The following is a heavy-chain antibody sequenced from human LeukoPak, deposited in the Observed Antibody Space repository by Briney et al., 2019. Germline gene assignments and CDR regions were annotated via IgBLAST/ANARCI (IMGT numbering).Heavy chain of an antibody. J-gene: IGHJ6*02. CDR3: ARDSTEVVVVAATTYYYYGMDV. D-gene: IGHD2-15*01. V-gene: IGHV3-30-3*01. CDR2: ISYDGSNK. Sequence: GRSLRLSCAASGFTFSSYAMHWVRQAPGKGLEWVAVISYDGSNKYYADSVKGRFTISRDNSKNTLYLQMNSLRAEDTAVYYCARDSTEVVVVAATTYYYYGMDVWGQGTTVTVSS. CDR1: GFTFSSYA.